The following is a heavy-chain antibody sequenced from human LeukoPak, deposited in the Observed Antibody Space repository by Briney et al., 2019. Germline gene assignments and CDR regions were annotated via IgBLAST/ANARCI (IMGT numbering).Heavy chain of an antibody. Sequence: GRSLRLSCAASGFTFSSYAMHWVRQAPGKGLEWVAVISYDGSNKYYADSVKGRFTISRDNSKNTLYLQMNSLRAEDTAVYYCARELPGYSSGWSPRDYWGQGTLVTVSS. CDR3: ARELPGYSSGWSPRDY. V-gene: IGHV3-30-3*01. CDR1: GFTFSSYA. CDR2: ISYDGSNK. J-gene: IGHJ4*02. D-gene: IGHD6-19*01.